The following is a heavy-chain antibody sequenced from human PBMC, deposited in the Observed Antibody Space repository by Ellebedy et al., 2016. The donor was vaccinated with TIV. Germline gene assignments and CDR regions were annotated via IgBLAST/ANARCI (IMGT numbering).Heavy chain of an antibody. J-gene: IGHJ4*02. D-gene: IGHD3-3*01. CDR2: MYNSGRS. CDR3: ARGVLSGFGQHFVY. V-gene: IGHV4-61*01. CDR1: GASVNSGTYS. Sequence: SETLSLXXSVSGASVNSGTYSWNWFRQPPGKGLEWIGYMYNSGRSNYNPSLKSRVTISVDSSKDQFSLNLQSVTAVDTALYYCARGVLSGFGQHFVYWGQGTLVTVS.